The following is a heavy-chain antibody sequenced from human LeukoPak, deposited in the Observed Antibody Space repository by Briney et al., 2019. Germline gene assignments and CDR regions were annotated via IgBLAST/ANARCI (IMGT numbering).Heavy chain of an antibody. J-gene: IGHJ4*02. CDR1: GGSFSSYY. D-gene: IGHD3-22*01. CDR3: ARTTYYYDISGYSYYFDD. CDR2: IFYSGSP. V-gene: IGHV4-59*01. Sequence: SETLSLTCTVSGGSFSSYYWSWIRQPPGKGLEWIGYIFYSGSPIYNPSLKSRVTISVSTSKNQFSLKLSSVTAADTAVYHCARTTYYYDISGYSYYFDDWGQGTLVTVSP.